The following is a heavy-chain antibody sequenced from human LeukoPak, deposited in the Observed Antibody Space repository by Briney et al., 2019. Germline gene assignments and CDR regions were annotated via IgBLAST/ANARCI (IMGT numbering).Heavy chain of an antibody. J-gene: IGHJ3*02. CDR1: GGSISSSSYY. CDR3: ARQRGDDYGGNSGSPNAFDI. V-gene: IGHV4-39*01. D-gene: IGHD4-23*01. Sequence: NPSETLSLTCTVSGGSISSSSYYWGWIRQPPGKGLEWIGSIYYSGSTYYNPSLKSRVTISVDTSKNQFSLKLSSVTAADTAVYYCARQRGDDYGGNSGSPNAFDIWGQGTMVTVSS. CDR2: IYYSGST.